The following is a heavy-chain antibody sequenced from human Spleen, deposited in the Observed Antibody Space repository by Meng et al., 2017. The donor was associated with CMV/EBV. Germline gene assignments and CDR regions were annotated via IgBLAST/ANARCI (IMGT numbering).Heavy chain of an antibody. CDR2: IYYSGST. J-gene: IGHJ6*02. CDR1: GGSFSGYY. CDR3: ARRRGMDV. Sequence: SETLSLTCAVYGGSFSGYYWSWIRQPPGKGLEWIGSIYYSGSTYYNPSLKSRVTISVDTSKNQFSLKLGSVTAADTAVYYCARRRGMDVWGQGTTVTVSS. V-gene: IGHV4-34*01.